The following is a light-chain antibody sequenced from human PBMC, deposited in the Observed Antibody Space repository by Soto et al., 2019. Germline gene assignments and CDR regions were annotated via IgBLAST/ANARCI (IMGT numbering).Light chain of an antibody. J-gene: IGKJ1*01. CDR1: QSVSSN. CDR3: QQYGSSPRT. V-gene: IGKV3-20*01. Sequence: ESVLTQSPGTLSLSPGERATLSCRASQSVSSNLAWYQQTPGQTPRLLIYAASSRATGIPDRFSGSGSGTDFSLTISRLEAEDFAVYYCQQYGSSPRTFGQGTKVDIK. CDR2: AAS.